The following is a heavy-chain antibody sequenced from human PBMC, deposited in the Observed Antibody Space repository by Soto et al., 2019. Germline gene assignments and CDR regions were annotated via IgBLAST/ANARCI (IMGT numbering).Heavy chain of an antibody. V-gene: IGHV4-34*01. CDR2: ISQVGRA. CDR3: ARGYGYFRQ. CDR1: RESFSGCF. J-gene: IGHJ4*02. Sequence: PSVIRSLTCGVSRESFSGCFWNWLRQPPGKGLEWIGEISQVGRARYNPSLETRITISVDTSKTQFSLNLTSVTDADTAVYYCARGYGYFRQWGQGALVTVSS. D-gene: IGHD4-17*01.